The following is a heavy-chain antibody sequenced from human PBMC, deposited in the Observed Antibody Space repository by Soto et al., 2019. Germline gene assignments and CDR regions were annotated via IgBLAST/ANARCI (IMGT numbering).Heavy chain of an antibody. CDR1: GYTFTSYG. CDR3: ASWTPRAFDWLSGPNLNDAFDI. CDR2: ISAYNGNT. Sequence: ASVKVSCKASGYTFTSYGISWVRQAPGQGLEWMGWISAYNGNTKYAQKLQGRVTMTTDTSTSTAYMELRSLRSDDTAVYYCASWTPRAFDWLSGPNLNDAFDIWGQGTMVTVSS. D-gene: IGHD3-9*01. J-gene: IGHJ3*02. V-gene: IGHV1-18*01.